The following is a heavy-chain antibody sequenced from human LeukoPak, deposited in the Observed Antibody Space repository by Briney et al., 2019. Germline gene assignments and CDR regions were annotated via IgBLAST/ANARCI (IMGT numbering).Heavy chain of an antibody. CDR2: INPSGGST. V-gene: IGHV1-46*01. Sequence: ASVKVSCKASGYTFTSYYIHWVRQAPGQGLEWMGIINPSGGSTSYGQKFQGRVTVTRDMSTTTVYMELSSLRSEDTAVYYCARDNSPIPETFVYRDPYDFYFDYWGPGTLVTVSS. CDR3: ARDNSPIPETFVYRDPYDFYFDY. CDR1: GYTFTSYY. D-gene: IGHD4-23*01. J-gene: IGHJ4*02.